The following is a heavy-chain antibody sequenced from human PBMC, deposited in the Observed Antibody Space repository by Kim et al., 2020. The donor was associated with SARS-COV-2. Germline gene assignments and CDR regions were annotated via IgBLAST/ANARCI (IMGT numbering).Heavy chain of an antibody. D-gene: IGHD1-26*01. CDR2: IFYGGST. J-gene: IGHJ4*02. CDR3: ARDWELGY. V-gene: IGHV4-59*01. Sequence: SETLSLTCTVPGGSITRYYWNWIRQPPGKGLEWIGNIFYGGSTNYNPSLKSRVTISLDTSKSQFSLKVSSVTAADTAMYYCARDWELGYWGQGTLVTVSS. CDR1: GGSITRYY.